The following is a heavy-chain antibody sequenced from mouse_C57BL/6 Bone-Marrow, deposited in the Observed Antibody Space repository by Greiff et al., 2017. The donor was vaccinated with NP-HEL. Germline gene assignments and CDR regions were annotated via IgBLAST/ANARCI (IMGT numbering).Heavy chain of an antibody. CDR1: GYTFTSYW. V-gene: IGHV1-59*01. J-gene: IGHJ2*01. D-gene: IGHD2-3*01. Sequence: QVHVKQSGAELVRPGTSVKLSCKASGYTFTSYWMHWVKQRPGQGLEWIGVIDPSDSYTNYNQKFKGKATLTVDTSSSTAYMQLSSLTSEDSAVYYCAPNQRDGYYHYWGQGTTLTVSS. CDR3: APNQRDGYYHY. CDR2: IDPSDSYT.